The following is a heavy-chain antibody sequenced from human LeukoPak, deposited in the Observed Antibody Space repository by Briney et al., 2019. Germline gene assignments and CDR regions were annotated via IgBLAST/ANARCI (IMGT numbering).Heavy chain of an antibody. Sequence: GGSLRLSCAVSGFTFSSYGMNWVRQAPGKGLEWVASIRQDGGEKSYVDSVKGRFTISRDNTRNSLYLQMSSLRAEDTAVYYCARDGTAPGLYFDLWGQGTLVTVSS. D-gene: IGHD6-13*01. V-gene: IGHV3-7*01. J-gene: IGHJ4*01. CDR2: IRQDGGEK. CDR3: ARDGTAPGLYFDL. CDR1: GFTFSSYG.